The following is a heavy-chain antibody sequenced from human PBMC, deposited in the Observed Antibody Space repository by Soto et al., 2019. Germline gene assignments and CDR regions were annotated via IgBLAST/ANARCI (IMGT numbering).Heavy chain of an antibody. J-gene: IGHJ6*02. CDR1: GFTFRNYD. CDR3: ARTDRDFYGLDV. CDR2: ISAAGDP. Sequence: EVQLVESGGGLVQPGGSLRLSCEASGFTFRNYDMHWVRQGTGKGLAWVSGISAAGDPDYADSVEGRFTISRENAQNSFFLHMSSLRVGDTAVYYSARTDRDFYGLDVWGQGTTVIVSS. V-gene: IGHV3-13*05.